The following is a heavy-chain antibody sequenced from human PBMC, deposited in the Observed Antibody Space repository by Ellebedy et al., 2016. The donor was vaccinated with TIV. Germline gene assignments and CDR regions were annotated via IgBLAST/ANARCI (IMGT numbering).Heavy chain of an antibody. V-gene: IGHV4-59*13. D-gene: IGHD3-10*01. Sequence: SETLSLXCTVSGGSISSYYWSWIRQPPGKGLEWIGYIYYSGSTNYNPSLKSRVTISVDTSKNQFSLKLSSVTAADTAVYYCARIGDYYGSGSYDYYYGMDVWGQGTTVTVSS. CDR1: GGSISSYY. CDR3: ARIGDYYGSGSYDYYYGMDV. CDR2: IYYSGST. J-gene: IGHJ6*02.